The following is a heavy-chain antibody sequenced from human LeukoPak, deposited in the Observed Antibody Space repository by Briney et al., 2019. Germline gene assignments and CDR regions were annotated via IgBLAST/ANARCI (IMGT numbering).Heavy chain of an antibody. Sequence: GGSLRLSCAASGFTVSSNYMSWVRQAPGKGLEWVSVIYSGGSTYYADSVKGRFTISRDNSKNTLYLQMNSLRAEDTAVYYCARVEIAVASTPFDYWGQGTLVTVSS. CDR3: ARVEIAVASTPFDY. V-gene: IGHV3-66*01. CDR1: GFTVSSNY. J-gene: IGHJ4*02. D-gene: IGHD6-19*01. CDR2: IYSGGST.